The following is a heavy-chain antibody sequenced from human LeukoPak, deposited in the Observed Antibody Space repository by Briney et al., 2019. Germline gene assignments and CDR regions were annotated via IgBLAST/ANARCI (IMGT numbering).Heavy chain of an antibody. CDR2: IRYDGSNK. CDR1: GFTFSSYG. Sequence: GGSLRLSCAASGFTFSSYGMHWVRQAPGKGLEWVAFIRYDGSNKYYTDSVKGRFTISRDNSKNTLYLQMNSLRADDTAVYYCAKARYDGEVMIAATDYWGQGTLVTVSS. V-gene: IGHV3-30*02. J-gene: IGHJ4*02. CDR3: AKARYDGEVMIAATDY. D-gene: IGHD2-15*01.